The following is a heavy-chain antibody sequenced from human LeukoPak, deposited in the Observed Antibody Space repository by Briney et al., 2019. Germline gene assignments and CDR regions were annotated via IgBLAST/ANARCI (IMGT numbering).Heavy chain of an antibody. CDR1: GFTFSSYG. D-gene: IGHD4-23*01. Sequence: GRSLRLSCAASGFTFSSYGMHWVRQAPGKGLEWVAVISYDGSNKYYADSVKGRFTISRDNSKNTLYLQMNSQRAEDTAVYYCAKDLSPLRVVTPYYYYGMDVWGQGTTVAVSS. J-gene: IGHJ6*02. V-gene: IGHV3-30*18. CDR2: ISYDGSNK. CDR3: AKDLSPLRVVTPYYYYGMDV.